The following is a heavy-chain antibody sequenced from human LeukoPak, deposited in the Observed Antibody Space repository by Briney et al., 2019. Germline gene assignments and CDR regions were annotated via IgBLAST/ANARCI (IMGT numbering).Heavy chain of an antibody. Sequence: PGGSLRLSCAPSGFTFSSYSMHWVRQAPGKWLEWVAVISYDGSNKYYADYVKGRSTISRVNSKNTLYLQMNSLRGEDTAVYYCARDWGVRGVIPNWFDPWGQGSLVTVSS. CDR1: GFTFSSYS. CDR2: ISYDGSNK. D-gene: IGHD3-10*01. J-gene: IGHJ5*02. V-gene: IGHV3-30*04. CDR3: ARDWGVRGVIPNWFDP.